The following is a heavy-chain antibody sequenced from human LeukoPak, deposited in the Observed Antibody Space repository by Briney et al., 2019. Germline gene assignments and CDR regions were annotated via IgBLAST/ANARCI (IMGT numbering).Heavy chain of an antibody. CDR2: INHSGST. CDR3: ARGGGSGWYDYYYGMDV. V-gene: IGHV4-34*01. Sequence: SETLSLTCAVYGLSFSGYYWSWIRQPPGKGLEWIGEINHSGSTNYNPSLKSRVTISVGTSKNQFSLKLSSVTAADTAVYYCARGGGSGWYDYYYGMDVWGKGTTVTVSS. D-gene: IGHD6-19*01. CDR1: GLSFSGYY. J-gene: IGHJ6*04.